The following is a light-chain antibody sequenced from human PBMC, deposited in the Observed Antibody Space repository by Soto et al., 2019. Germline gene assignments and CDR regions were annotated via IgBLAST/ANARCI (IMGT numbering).Light chain of an antibody. CDR3: SSYTSSSALV. CDR2: EVS. CDR1: SSDVGGYNY. J-gene: IGLJ1*01. Sequence: QSVLTQPASVSGSPGQSITISCTGTSSDVGGYNYVSWYQQHPGKAPKLMIDEVSNRPSGVSHRFSGSKSGNAASLTISGLGAEDEADYCCSSYTSSSALVFGAGTKVTVL. V-gene: IGLV2-14*01.